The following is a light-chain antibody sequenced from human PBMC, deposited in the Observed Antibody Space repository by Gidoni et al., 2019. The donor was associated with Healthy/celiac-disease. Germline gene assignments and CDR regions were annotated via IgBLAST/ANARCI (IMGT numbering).Light chain of an antibody. Sequence: GERATINCKSSQSVLYSSNNKNYLAWYQQKPGQPPKLLIYWASTRESGVPDRFSGSGSGTDFTLTISSLQAEDVAVYYCQQYYSTPQTFGQGTKVEFK. V-gene: IGKV4-1*01. CDR2: WAS. CDR1: QSVLYSSNNKNY. CDR3: QQYYSTPQT. J-gene: IGKJ1*01.